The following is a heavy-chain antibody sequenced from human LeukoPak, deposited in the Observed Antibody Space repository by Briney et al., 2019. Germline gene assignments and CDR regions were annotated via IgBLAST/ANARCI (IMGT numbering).Heavy chain of an antibody. Sequence: AASVKVSCKASGYTFTSYYMHWVRQAPGQGLEWMGIINPSGGSTSYAQKFQGRVTMTRDTSTSTVYMELSSLRSEDTAVYYCARHYGDYDISRTLFDYWGQGTLVTVSS. CDR3: ARHYGDYDISRTLFDY. CDR1: GYTFTSYY. V-gene: IGHV1-46*01. J-gene: IGHJ4*02. D-gene: IGHD4-17*01. CDR2: INPSGGST.